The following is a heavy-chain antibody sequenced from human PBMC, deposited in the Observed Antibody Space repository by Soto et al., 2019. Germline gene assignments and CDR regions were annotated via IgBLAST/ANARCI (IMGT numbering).Heavy chain of an antibody. Sequence: EVQLVQSGAEVKKPGESLKISCKGSGYSFTSYWIGWVRQMPGKGLEWMGIIYPGDSDTRYSPSFQGQVTISADKSISTAYLQWSSLKASDTAMYYCARRIMEMATPGYWFDPWGQGTLVTVSS. CDR2: IYPGDSDT. D-gene: IGHD5-12*01. V-gene: IGHV5-51*01. J-gene: IGHJ5*02. CDR1: GYSFTSYW. CDR3: ARRIMEMATPGYWFDP.